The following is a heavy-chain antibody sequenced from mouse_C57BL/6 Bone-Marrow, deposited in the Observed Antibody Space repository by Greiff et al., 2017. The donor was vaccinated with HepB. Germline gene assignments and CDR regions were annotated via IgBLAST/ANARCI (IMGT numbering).Heavy chain of an antibody. CDR3: ALITTAFDY. D-gene: IGHD1-1*01. CDR2: IYPGDGDT. J-gene: IGHJ2*01. Sequence: QSGPELVKPGASVKISCQASGYAFSSSWLTWVKQRPGKGLEWIGRIYPGDGDTNYNGKFKGKATLTADKSSSTAYMQLSSLTSEDSAVYFCALITTAFDYWGQGTTLTVSS. CDR1: GYAFSSSW. V-gene: IGHV1-82*01.